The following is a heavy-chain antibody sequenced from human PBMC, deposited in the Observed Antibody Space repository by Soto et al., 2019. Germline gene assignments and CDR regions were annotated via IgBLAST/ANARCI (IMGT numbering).Heavy chain of an antibody. Sequence: ASVKVSCKASGYTFTSYYMHWVRQAPGQGLEWMGIINPSGGSTSYAQKFQGRVTMTRDTSTSTVYMELSSLRSEDTAVYYCAREILEDSYGHPDGFDIWGQGTMVTVSS. CDR3: AREILEDSYGHPDGFDI. CDR2: INPSGGST. CDR1: GYTFTSYY. V-gene: IGHV1-46*01. J-gene: IGHJ3*02. D-gene: IGHD5-18*01.